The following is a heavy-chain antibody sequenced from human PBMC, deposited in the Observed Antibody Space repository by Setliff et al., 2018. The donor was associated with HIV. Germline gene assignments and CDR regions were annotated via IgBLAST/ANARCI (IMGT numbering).Heavy chain of an antibody. CDR1: GYTFTGHY. J-gene: IGHJ5*02. V-gene: IGHV1-2*06. CDR2: INPNSGGT. D-gene: IGHD2-2*01. CDR3: ARAQGYCSSTSCYFQDLFDP. Sequence: ASVKVSCKASGYTFTGHYMHWVRQAPGQGLEWMGRINPNSGGTNYAQKFQGRVTMTRDTSTSTVYMELSSLRSEDTAVYYCARAQGYCSSTSCYFQDLFDPWGQGTLVTVSS.